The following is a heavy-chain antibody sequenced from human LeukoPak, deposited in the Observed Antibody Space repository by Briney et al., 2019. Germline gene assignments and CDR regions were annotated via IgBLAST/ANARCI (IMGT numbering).Heavy chain of an antibody. CDR2: ISHSGST. CDR3: ARGQGLYGSGKYYFDY. CDR1: GGSFIGYY. Sequence: SETLSLTCAVYGGSFIGYYWSWIRQPPGKGLEWIWEISHSGSTNYNPSLKSRVTISVDTSKNQFSLKLSSATAADTAVYYCARGQGLYGSGKYYFDYWGQGTLVTVSS. D-gene: IGHD3-10*01. J-gene: IGHJ4*02. V-gene: IGHV4-34*01.